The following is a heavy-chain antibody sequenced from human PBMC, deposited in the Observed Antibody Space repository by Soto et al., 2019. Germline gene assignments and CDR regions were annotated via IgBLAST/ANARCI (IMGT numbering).Heavy chain of an antibody. Sequence: ASVKVSCKASGYTFTSYAMHWVRQAPRQRLEWMGWINAGNGNTKYSQKFQGRVTITRDTSASTAYMELSSLRSEDTAVYYCARGEGYCSGGSCLYYYYYYMDVWGKGTTVTVSS. CDR2: INAGNGNT. J-gene: IGHJ6*03. V-gene: IGHV1-3*01. CDR3: ARGEGYCSGGSCLYYYYYYMDV. CDR1: GYTFTSYA. D-gene: IGHD2-15*01.